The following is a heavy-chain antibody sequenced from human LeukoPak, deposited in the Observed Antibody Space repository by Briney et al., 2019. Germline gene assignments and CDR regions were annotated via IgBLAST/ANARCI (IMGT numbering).Heavy chain of an antibody. J-gene: IGHJ4*02. CDR1: GYTFTSYG. CDR3: ARDLRRGSSSWYVSGGDY. CDR2: ITAYNDNT. D-gene: IGHD6-13*01. Sequence: ASVKVSCKASGYTFTSYGISWVRQAPGQGLEWMGWITAYNDNTYYAQKLQGKVTMTTDTSTSTAYMELRSLRSDDTAVYYCARDLRRGSSSWYVSGGDYWGQGTLVTVSS. V-gene: IGHV1-18*01.